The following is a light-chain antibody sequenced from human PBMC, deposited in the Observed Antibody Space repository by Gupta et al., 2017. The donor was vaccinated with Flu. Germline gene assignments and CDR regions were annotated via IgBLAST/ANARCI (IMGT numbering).Light chain of an antibody. V-gene: IGLV1-47*01. Sequence: QSMLTQPPSASGTPGQRVTVSCSGTSSNIGSNYVYWYQHLPGTAPNLVIYRNNERPSGVPDRFSGSKSGTSASLAISGFRSEDEADYYCAAWDNSLSGPVFGGGSKLTVL. CDR3: AAWDNSLSGPV. CDR1: SSNIGSNY. CDR2: RNN. J-gene: IGLJ3*02.